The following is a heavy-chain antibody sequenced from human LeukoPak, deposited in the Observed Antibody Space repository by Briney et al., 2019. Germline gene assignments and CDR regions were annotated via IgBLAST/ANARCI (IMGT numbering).Heavy chain of an antibody. D-gene: IGHD4-17*01. CDR3: ARVGFTVTNYYYYYYMDV. J-gene: IGHJ6*03. Sequence: GASVKVSCKASGYTFTSYGISWVRQAPGQGLEWMGWISAYNGNTNYAQKLQGRVTMTTDTSTSTAYMELRSLRSDDTAVYYCARVGFTVTNYYYYYYMDVWGKGTTVTISS. CDR2: ISAYNGNT. CDR1: GYTFTSYG. V-gene: IGHV1-18*01.